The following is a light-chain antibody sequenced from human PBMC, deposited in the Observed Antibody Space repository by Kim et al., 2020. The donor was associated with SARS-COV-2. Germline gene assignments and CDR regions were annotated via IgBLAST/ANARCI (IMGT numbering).Light chain of an antibody. Sequence: PGQSITSSCTGTSSDVGGYNDVSWYQQHPGKAPKLMIYDVSNRPSGVSNRFSGSKSGNTASLTISGLQAEDEADYYCSSYTSSSVVFGGGTKLTVL. CDR2: DVS. CDR3: SSYTSSSVV. CDR1: SSDVGGYND. J-gene: IGLJ2*01. V-gene: IGLV2-14*03.